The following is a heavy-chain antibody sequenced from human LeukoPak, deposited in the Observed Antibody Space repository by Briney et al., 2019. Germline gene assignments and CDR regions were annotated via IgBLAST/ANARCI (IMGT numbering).Heavy chain of an antibody. J-gene: IGHJ4*02. Sequence: PGGSLRLSCAPSGFTFSSYAMNWVRQAPGKGLEWVSSISSSSDYIYYADSVKGRFTISRDNAKNSLYLQMNTLRAEDTAVYFCARGFYCSSTTCSTGFDYWGEGTLVTVSS. CDR1: GFTFSSYA. D-gene: IGHD2-2*01. V-gene: IGHV3-21*01. CDR2: ISSSSDYI. CDR3: ARGFYCSSTTCSTGFDY.